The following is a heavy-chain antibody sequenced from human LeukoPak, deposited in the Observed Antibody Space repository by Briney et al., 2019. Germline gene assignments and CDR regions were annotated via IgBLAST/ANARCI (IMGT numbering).Heavy chain of an antibody. J-gene: IGHJ4*02. CDR1: GGTFSGYA. V-gene: IGHV1-69*13. CDR2: IIPIFGTA. CDR3: ARGPYYYDSSGYYLPGLFDY. Sequence: ASVKVSCKASGGTFSGYAISWVRQAPGQGLEWMGGIIPIFGTANYAQKFQGRVTITADESTSTAYMELSSLRSEDTAVYYCARGPYYYDSSGYYLPGLFDYWGQGTLVTVSS. D-gene: IGHD3-22*01.